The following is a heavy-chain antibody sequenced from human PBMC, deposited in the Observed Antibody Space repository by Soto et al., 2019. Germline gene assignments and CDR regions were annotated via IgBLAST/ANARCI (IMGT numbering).Heavy chain of an antibody. CDR1: GYSFTSYW. Sequence: PGESLKISCKGSGYSFTSYWIGWVRQMPGKGLEWMGIIYPGDSDTRYSPSFQGQVTISADKSISTAYLQWSSLKASDTAMYYCARQGYSSSWYGQGYYGMDVWGQGTTVTVSS. CDR2: IYPGDSDT. J-gene: IGHJ6*02. D-gene: IGHD6-13*01. CDR3: ARQGYSSSWYGQGYYGMDV. V-gene: IGHV5-51*01.